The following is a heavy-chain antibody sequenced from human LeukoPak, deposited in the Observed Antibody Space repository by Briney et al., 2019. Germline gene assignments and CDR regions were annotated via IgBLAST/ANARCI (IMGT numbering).Heavy chain of an antibody. V-gene: IGHV4-59*01. J-gene: IGHJ6*03. D-gene: IGHD3-10*01. CDR1: GGSTSSDY. CDR2: ILYSGST. CDR3: ARARTAVRGYFYYSMDV. Sequence: SETLSLTCSVSGGSTSSDYWSWIRQPPGKGLEWIGYILYSGSTNYDPSLKSRVTISVDTSKNQFSLRLSSVTAADTAVYFCARARTAVRGYFYYSMDVWGKGTTVTVSS.